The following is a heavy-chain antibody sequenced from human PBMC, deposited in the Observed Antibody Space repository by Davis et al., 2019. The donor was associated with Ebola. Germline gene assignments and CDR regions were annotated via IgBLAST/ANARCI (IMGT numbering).Heavy chain of an antibody. J-gene: IGHJ6*02. Sequence: PSETLSLTCTVSGGSISSSSYYWGWIRQPPGKGLEWIGSIYYSGSTYYNPSLKSRVTISVDTSKNQFSLKLSSVTAADTAVYYCARGGSSSSFGRYYYYYYGMDVWGQGTTVTVSS. CDR2: IYYSGST. D-gene: IGHD6-6*01. V-gene: IGHV4-39*01. CDR3: ARGGSSSSFGRYYYYYYGMDV. CDR1: GGSISSSSYY.